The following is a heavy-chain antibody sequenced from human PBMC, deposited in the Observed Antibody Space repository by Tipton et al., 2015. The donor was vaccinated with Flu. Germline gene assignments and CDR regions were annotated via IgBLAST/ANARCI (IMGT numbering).Heavy chain of an antibody. Sequence: TLSLTCAVYGGSFSGYYWSWIRQPPGKGLEWIGEINHSGSTNYNPSLKSRVTISVDTSKNQFSLKLSSVTAADAAVYYCARPSLSGTYYDFWSGRRYNWFDPWGQGTLVTVSS. D-gene: IGHD3-3*01. V-gene: IGHV4-34*01. CDR3: ARPSLSGTYYDFWSGRRYNWFDP. J-gene: IGHJ5*02. CDR1: GGSFSGYY. CDR2: INHSGST.